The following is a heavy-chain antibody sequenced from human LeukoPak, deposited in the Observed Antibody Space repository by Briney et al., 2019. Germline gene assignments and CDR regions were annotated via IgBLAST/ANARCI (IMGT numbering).Heavy chain of an antibody. D-gene: IGHD3-10*01. CDR1: GGTFSSYA. CDR3: ARDHLLRDYYGSGSPYGMDV. J-gene: IGHJ6*02. Sequence: ASVKVSCKASGGTFSSYAISWVRQAPGQRLEWMGWINAGNGNTKYSQKFQGRVTITRDTSASTAYMELSSLRSEDTAVYYCARDHLLRDYYGSGSPYGMDVWGQGTTVTVSS. CDR2: INAGNGNT. V-gene: IGHV1-3*01.